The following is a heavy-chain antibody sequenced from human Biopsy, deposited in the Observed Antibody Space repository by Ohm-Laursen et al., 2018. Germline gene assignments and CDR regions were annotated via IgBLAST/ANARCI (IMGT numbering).Heavy chain of an antibody. V-gene: IGHV3-23*01. CDR2: ISGNSDII. J-gene: IGHJ2*01. CDR3: ASTYSNNWYAWYFDL. D-gene: IGHD6-13*01. CDR1: GFTFSSYA. Sequence: ETLSLTCAASGFTFSSYAMTWFRQAPGKGLEWVSTISGNSDIIYDTDSVKGRFTISRDNSKNTLYLQMNSLRADDTAVYYCASTYSNNWYAWYFDLWGRGTLVTVSS.